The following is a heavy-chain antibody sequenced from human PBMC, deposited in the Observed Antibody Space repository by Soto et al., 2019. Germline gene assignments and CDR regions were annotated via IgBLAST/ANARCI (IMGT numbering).Heavy chain of an antibody. D-gene: IGHD3-3*01. CDR1: GGSISSYY. V-gene: IGHV4-59*08. CDR2: IYYSGST. Sequence: QVQLQESGPGLVKPSETLSLTCTVSGGSISSYYWSWIRQPPGKGLEWIGYIYYSGSTNYNPSLKSRVTISVDTSKNQFSLKLSSVTAADTAAYYCARESSVMGDFWSGILRPTSYYYYYMDVWGKGTTVTVSS. J-gene: IGHJ6*03. CDR3: ARESSVMGDFWSGILRPTSYYYYYMDV.